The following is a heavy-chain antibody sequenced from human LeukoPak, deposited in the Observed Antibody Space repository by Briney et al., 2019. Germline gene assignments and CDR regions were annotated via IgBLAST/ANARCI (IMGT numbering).Heavy chain of an antibody. Sequence: GRSLRLSCAASGFTFSSYAMHWVRQAPGKGLEWVAVMSYDGSNKYYADSVKGRFTISRDNSKNTLYLQMNSLRAEDTAVYYCARDSSSALRLTEWGQGTLVTVSS. CDR2: MSYDGSNK. J-gene: IGHJ4*02. V-gene: IGHV3-30*04. CDR3: ARDSSSALRLTE. D-gene: IGHD2-21*01. CDR1: GFTFSSYA.